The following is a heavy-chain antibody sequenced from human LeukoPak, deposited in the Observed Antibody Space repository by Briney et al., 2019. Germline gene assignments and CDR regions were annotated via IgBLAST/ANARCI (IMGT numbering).Heavy chain of an antibody. D-gene: IGHD3-10*01. J-gene: IGHJ2*01. CDR2: ISGTGGST. CDR1: GCTFSSYA. CDR3: AKGGYYGPRYFDL. V-gene: IGHV3-23*01. Sequence: GGSLRLSCAASGCTFSSYAVTWVRQAPGKGQEWVSAISGTGGSTFYADSVKGRFTISRDNSKNTLYLQMNSLRADDTAVYYCAKGGYYGPRYFDLWGPGTLVTVSS.